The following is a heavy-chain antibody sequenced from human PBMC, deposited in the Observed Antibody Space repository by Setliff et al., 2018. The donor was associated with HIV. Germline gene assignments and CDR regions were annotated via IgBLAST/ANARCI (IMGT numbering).Heavy chain of an antibody. CDR1: GGSISSGSFY. Sequence: PSETLSLTCTVSGGSISSGSFYWTWIRQPAGKGLEWIGHVYSSGSTYYNPSLKSRVTISLDTSKSQFSLKLNSVTAADTAIYFCARRGVGATHRFFNYWGQGTLVTVSS. CDR2: VYSSGST. V-gene: IGHV4-61*09. J-gene: IGHJ4*02. D-gene: IGHD1-26*01. CDR3: ARRGVGATHRFFNY.